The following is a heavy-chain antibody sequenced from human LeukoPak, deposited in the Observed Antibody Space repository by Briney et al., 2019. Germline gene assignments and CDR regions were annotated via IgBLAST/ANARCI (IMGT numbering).Heavy chain of an antibody. Sequence: SQTLSLTCTVTGTSIRSGSYYWNWIRQAAGKGLEWIGRMYIGGRTTYNPSLKSRVPIPLETTENQFSLRLRSVTAADTAVYYCAREGIAVADTYYYYYMDVWGKGTWVTVSS. CDR2: MYIGGRT. D-gene: IGHD6-19*01. V-gene: IGHV4-61*02. J-gene: IGHJ6*03. CDR3: AREGIAVADTYYYYYMDV. CDR1: GTSIRSGSYY.